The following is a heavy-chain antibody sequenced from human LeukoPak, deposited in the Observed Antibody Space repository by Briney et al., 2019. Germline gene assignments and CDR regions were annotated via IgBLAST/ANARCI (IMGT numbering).Heavy chain of an antibody. CDR1: GFTFSSYW. Sequence: GGSLRLSCAASGFTFSSYWISWVRQAPGKGLEWVANIKQDGSEKYYVDSVKGRFTISRDNAKNSLYLQMNSLRAEDTAVYYCARGGEVAAAHWGQGTLVTVSS. J-gene: IGHJ4*02. V-gene: IGHV3-7*03. CDR2: IKQDGSEK. CDR3: ARGGEVAAAH. D-gene: IGHD6-13*01.